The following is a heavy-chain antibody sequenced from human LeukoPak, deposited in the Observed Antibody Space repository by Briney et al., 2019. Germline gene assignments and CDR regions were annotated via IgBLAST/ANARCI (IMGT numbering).Heavy chain of an antibody. CDR3: ARGTITFGGVIVKFDY. Sequence: ASVNVSYKASGYTFTNYGMSWVRQARGQGGEGMGWISAYNGNTNYAQNLQRRVTMPTDTSTSTAYMELRSLRSDDTAVYYCARGTITFGGVIVKFDYWGQGTLVTVSS. J-gene: IGHJ4*02. CDR2: ISAYNGNT. D-gene: IGHD3-16*02. CDR1: GYTFTNYG. V-gene: IGHV1-18*04.